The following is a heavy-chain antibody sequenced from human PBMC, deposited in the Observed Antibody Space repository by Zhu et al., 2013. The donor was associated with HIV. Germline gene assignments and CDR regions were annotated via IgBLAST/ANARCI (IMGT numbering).Heavy chain of an antibody. D-gene: IGHD3-3*01. V-gene: IGHV1-8*01. CDR3: ARGYDFWSGYFPPAGDYGMDV. CDR2: MNPNSGNT. Sequence: QVQLVQSGAEVKKPGASVKVSCKASGYTFTSYDINWVRQATGQGLEWMGWMNPNSGNTGYAQKFQGRVTMTRNTSISTAYMELSSLRSEDTAVYYCARGYDFWSGYFPPAGDYGMDVWGQGTTVTVSS. J-gene: IGHJ6*02. CDR1: GYTFTSYD.